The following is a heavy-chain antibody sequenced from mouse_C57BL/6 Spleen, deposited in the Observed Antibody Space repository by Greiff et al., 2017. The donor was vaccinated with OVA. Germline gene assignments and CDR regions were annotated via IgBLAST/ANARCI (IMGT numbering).Heavy chain of an antibody. CDR2: ISYDGSN. CDR3: VYDGYPWFAY. Sequence: DVKLQESGPGLVKPSQSLSLTCSVTGYSITSGYYWNWIRQFPGNKLEWMGYISYDGSNNYNPSLKNRISITRDTSKNQFFLKLNSVTTEDTATYYCVYDGYPWFAYWGQGTLVTVSA. D-gene: IGHD2-3*01. V-gene: IGHV3-6*01. J-gene: IGHJ3*01. CDR1: GYSITSGYY.